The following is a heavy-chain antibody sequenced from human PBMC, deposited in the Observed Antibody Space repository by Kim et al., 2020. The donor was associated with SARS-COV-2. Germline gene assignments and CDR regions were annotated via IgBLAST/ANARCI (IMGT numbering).Heavy chain of an antibody. V-gene: IGHV1-46*01. J-gene: IGHJ3*01. CDR1: GYTFTSYF. CDR2: INPSGVAP. CDR3: ARVLNYGDYYDAFDF. Sequence: ASVKVSCKASGYTFTSYFIHWVRQAPGQGLEWMGIINPSGVAPSYAQKFQDRVTMTSDTSTSTVYMELSSLRSDDTALYYCARVLNYGDYYDAFDFWGQG. D-gene: IGHD4-17*01.